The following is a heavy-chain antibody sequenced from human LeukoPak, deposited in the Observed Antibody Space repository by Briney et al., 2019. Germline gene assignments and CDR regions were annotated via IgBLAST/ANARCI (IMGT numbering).Heavy chain of an antibody. J-gene: IGHJ4*02. CDR1: GFTFSTYS. CDR2: ISGSGGST. V-gene: IGHV3-23*01. Sequence: GGSLRLSCAASGFTFSTYSMSWVRQAPGKGLEWVSSISGSGGSTYYADSVKGRFTISRDNSKNTLYLQMNSLRGEDTAVYYCAKDREGTIADYFDYWGQGTLVTVSS. CDR3: AKDREGTIADYFDY. D-gene: IGHD1-7*01.